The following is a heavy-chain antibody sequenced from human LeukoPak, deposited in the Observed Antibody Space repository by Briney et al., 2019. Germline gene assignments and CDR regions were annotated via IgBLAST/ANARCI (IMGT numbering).Heavy chain of an antibody. J-gene: IGHJ4*02. V-gene: IGHV3-21*01. Sequence: PGGSLRLSCVASGFTFSNSAMAWVRQAPGKGLEWVSVISSSGTSTYYADSVRGRFTISRDNAKNSLYLQMNSLRVEDTAVYYCARAQGDYDILTGYPHWGQGTLVTVSS. CDR1: GFTFSNSA. D-gene: IGHD3-9*01. CDR2: ISSSGTST. CDR3: ARAQGDYDILTGYPH.